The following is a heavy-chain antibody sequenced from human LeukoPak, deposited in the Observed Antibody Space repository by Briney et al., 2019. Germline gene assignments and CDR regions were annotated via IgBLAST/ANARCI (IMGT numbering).Heavy chain of an antibody. V-gene: IGHV3-23*01. J-gene: IGHJ4*02. CDR2: MSASFIDA. CDR1: GFTFSSYG. Sequence: GGSLRLSCAASGFTFSSYGMHWVRQAPGKGLEWVSSMSASFIDAYYADSVKGRFTISRDSSKNTLYLQMNSLTAEDTAIYYCAKRGDYSNYIVSYALEYWGQGTLVTVSS. D-gene: IGHD4-11*01. CDR3: AKRGDYSNYIVSYALEY.